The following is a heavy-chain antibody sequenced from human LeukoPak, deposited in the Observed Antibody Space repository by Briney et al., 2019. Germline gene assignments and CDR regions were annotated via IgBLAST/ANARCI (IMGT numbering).Heavy chain of an antibody. CDR2: IYYSGST. J-gene: IGHJ6*03. D-gene: IGHD6-13*01. CDR1: GGSISSYY. CDR3: ARYSSSWYLTEYYYMDV. V-gene: IGHV4-59*01. Sequence: PSETLSLTCTVSGGSISSYYWSWIRQPPGKGLEWIGYIYYSGSTNYNPSLKSRVTISVDTSKNQFSLKLSSVTAADTAVYYCARYSSSWYLTEYYYMDVWGKGTTVTVSS.